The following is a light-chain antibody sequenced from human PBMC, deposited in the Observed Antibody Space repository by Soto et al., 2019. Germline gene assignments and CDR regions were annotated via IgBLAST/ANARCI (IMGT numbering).Light chain of an antibody. CDR2: DNN. CDR3: GTWDSSLSVVV. CDR1: SSDVGGYNY. J-gene: IGLJ2*01. V-gene: IGLV1-51*01. Sequence: QSVLTQPASVSGSPGQSITISCTGTSSDVGGYNYVSWYQQHPGKAPKLMIYDNNKRPSGIPDRFSGSKSGTSATLGITGLQTGDEADYYCGTWDSSLSVVVFGGGTKVTVL.